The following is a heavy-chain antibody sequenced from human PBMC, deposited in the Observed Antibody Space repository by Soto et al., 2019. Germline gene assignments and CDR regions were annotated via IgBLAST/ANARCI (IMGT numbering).Heavy chain of an antibody. V-gene: IGHV3-23*01. CDR2: ISGSGGST. J-gene: IGHJ4*02. D-gene: IGHD1-26*01. CDR3: AKGDSGSSTFDY. Sequence: EVQLLESGGGLVQPGGSLRLSCAASGFTFSSYAMIWVRQAPGKGLEWVSAISGSGGSTYYADSVKGRFTISRDNSKNTLYLQMNSLRAEDTAVYYCAKGDSGSSTFDYWGQGTLVTVSS. CDR1: GFTFSSYA.